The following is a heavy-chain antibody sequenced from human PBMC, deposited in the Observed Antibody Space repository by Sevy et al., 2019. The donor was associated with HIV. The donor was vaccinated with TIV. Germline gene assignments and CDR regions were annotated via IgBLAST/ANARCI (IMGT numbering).Heavy chain of an antibody. J-gene: IGHJ5*02. D-gene: IGHD6-13*01. CDR3: ARHSRYSSSPDWFDP. V-gene: IGHV4-39*01. CDR1: GGSINSSSYY. CDR2: IYYSGST. Sequence: SETLSLTCTVSGGSINSSSYYWGWIRQPPGKGLEWIGSIYYSGSTYYNPSLKSRVTISVDTSKNQFSLKLSSVTAADTAVYYCARHSRYSSSPDWFDPWGQGTLVTVSS.